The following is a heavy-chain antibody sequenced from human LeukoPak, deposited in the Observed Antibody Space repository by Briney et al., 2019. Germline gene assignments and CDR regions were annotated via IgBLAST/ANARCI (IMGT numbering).Heavy chain of an antibody. CDR3: AKRGVVIRVILVGFHKEANYLDS. CDR1: GITLSNYG. V-gene: IGHV3-23*01. Sequence: PGGSLRLSCAVSGITLSNYGMSWVRQAPGKGLEWVAGISGSAGGTYYADSVKGRFTISRDNAKNTLYLQLNNLRAEDTAVYFCAKRGVVIRVILVGFHKEANYLDSWGQGALVTVSS. D-gene: IGHD3-22*01. J-gene: IGHJ4*02. CDR2: ISGSAGGT.